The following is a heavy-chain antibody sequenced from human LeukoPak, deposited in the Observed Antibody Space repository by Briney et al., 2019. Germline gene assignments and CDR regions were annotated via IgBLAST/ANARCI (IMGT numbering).Heavy chain of an antibody. Sequence: GGSLRLSCAASGFTFSGSTMHWVRQASGKGLEWVGRMRSKTNSYATAYAASVEGRFTIARDDSKNTAYLQMNSLKTEDTAMYYYTRSITGITAHFDYWGQGTLVTVSS. V-gene: IGHV3-73*01. CDR3: TRSITGITAHFDY. J-gene: IGHJ4*02. CDR1: GFTFSGST. D-gene: IGHD1-7*01. CDR2: MRSKTNSYAT.